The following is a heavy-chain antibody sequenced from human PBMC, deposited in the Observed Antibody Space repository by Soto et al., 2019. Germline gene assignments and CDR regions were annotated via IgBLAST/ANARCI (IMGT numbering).Heavy chain of an antibody. J-gene: IGHJ6*02. CDR3: ARDRSGSLYYYYHYGMDV. CDR1: GFTFSSYA. V-gene: IGHV3-30-3*01. D-gene: IGHD3-10*01. Sequence: QVQLVESGGGVVQPGRSLRLSCAASGFTFSSYAMHWVRQAPGKGLEWVAVISYDGSNKYYADSVKGRFTISRDNSKNTLYLQMNSLRAEDTAVYYCARDRSGSLYYYYHYGMDVWGQGTTVTVSS. CDR2: ISYDGSNK.